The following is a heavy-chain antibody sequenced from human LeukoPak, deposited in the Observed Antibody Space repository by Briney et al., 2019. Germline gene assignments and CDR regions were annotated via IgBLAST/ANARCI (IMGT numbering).Heavy chain of an antibody. V-gene: IGHV1-69*02. CDR2: IIPILGIA. Sequence: SVKVSCKASGGTFSSYTISWVRQAPGQGLEWMGRIIPILGIANYAQKFQGRVTITADKSTSTAYMELSSLRSEDTAVYYCARAHRVVAEIDYWGQGTLVTVSS. J-gene: IGHJ4*02. CDR3: ARAHRVVAEIDY. D-gene: IGHD3-22*01. CDR1: GGTFSSYT.